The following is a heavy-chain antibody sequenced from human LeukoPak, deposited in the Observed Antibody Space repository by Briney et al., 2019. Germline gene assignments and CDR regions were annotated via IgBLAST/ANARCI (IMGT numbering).Heavy chain of an antibody. CDR1: GGSISSYY. CDR2: IHNSGST. CDR3: ARDISAYDYFDY. Sequence: SETLSLTCIVSGGSISSYYWSWIRQPAGKGLEWIGRIHNSGSTNYNPSLKSRVTMSADTSKNQFSPKLSSVTAADTAVYYCARDISAYDYFDYWGQGTLVTVSS. V-gene: IGHV4-4*07. D-gene: IGHD2-21*01. J-gene: IGHJ4*02.